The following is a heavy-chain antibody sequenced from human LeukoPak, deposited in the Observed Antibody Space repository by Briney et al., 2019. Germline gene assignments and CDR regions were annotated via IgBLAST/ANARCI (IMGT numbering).Heavy chain of an antibody. J-gene: IGHJ4*02. D-gene: IGHD5-18*01. V-gene: IGHV4-31*03. CDR1: GGSISSGGYY. Sequence: SETLSLTCTVSGGSISSGGYYWSWIRQHPGKDLEWIGYIYYSGSTYYNPSLKSRVTISVDTSKNQFSLKLSSVTAADTAVYYCARGPGGYSYGCDYWGQGTLVTVSS. CDR3: ARGPGGYSYGCDY. CDR2: IYYSGST.